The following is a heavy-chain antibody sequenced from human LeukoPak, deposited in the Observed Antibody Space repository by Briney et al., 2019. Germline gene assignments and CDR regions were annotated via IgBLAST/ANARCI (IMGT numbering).Heavy chain of an antibody. CDR2: IYYSGST. Sequence: SETLSLTCTVSGGSISSYYWGWIRQPPGKGLEWIGSIYYSGSTYYNPSLKSRVTISVDTSKNQFSLKLSSVTAADTAVYYCARHKAVAGTGWFDPWGQGTLVTVSS. CDR3: ARHKAVAGTGWFDP. CDR1: GGSISSYY. J-gene: IGHJ5*02. D-gene: IGHD6-19*01. V-gene: IGHV4-39*01.